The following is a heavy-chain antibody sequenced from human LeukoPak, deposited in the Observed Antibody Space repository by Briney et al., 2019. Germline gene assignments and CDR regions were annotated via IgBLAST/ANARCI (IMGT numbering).Heavy chain of an antibody. Sequence: ASVNVSCKASGYTFTDYYMHWVRQAPGHGLEWMGWINPNSGATNYAQKFQGRVTMTRDTSISTAYMELSRLRSDDTAVYYRAKATSLVVPAADHYYYGLDVWGQGTTVTVSS. CDR1: GYTFTDYY. CDR3: AKATSLVVPAADHYYYGLDV. CDR2: INPNSGAT. D-gene: IGHD2-2*01. V-gene: IGHV1-2*02. J-gene: IGHJ6*02.